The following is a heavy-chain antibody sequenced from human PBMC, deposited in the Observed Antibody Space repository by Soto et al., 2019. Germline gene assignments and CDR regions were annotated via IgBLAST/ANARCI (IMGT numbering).Heavy chain of an antibody. CDR2: IYYSGST. D-gene: IGHD2-15*01. CDR3: ARVDCSGGSCYYYYGMDV. Sequence: PSETLSLTCTVSGGSISSGDYYWSWIRQPPGKGLEWIGYIYYSGSTYYNPSLKSRVTISVDTSKNQFSLKLSSVTAADTAVYYCARVDCSGGSCYYYYGMDVWGQGTTVTVS. CDR1: GGSISSGDYY. J-gene: IGHJ6*02. V-gene: IGHV4-30-4*01.